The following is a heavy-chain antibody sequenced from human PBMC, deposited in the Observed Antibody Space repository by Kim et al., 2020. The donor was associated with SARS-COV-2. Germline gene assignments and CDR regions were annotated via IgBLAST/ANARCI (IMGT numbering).Heavy chain of an antibody. J-gene: IGHJ5*02. Sequence: GGSLRLSCAASGFTFSSYWMSWVRQAPGKGLEWVANIKEDGSVKRYVDSVKGRFTISRDNAINSLYLQMNSLRVEDTALYYCLRDYGGSWGQGTLVTVSS. CDR1: GFTFSSYW. V-gene: IGHV3-7*01. CDR2: IKEDGSVK. CDR3: LRDYGGS. D-gene: IGHD3-10*01.